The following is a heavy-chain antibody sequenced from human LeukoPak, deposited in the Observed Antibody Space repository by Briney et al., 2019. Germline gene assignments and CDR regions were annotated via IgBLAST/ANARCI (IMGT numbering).Heavy chain of an antibody. Sequence: GGSLRLSCAASGFTFSSYAMSWVRQAPGKGLEWVSAISGSGGSTYYADSVKGRFTISRDNSKNTLYLQMNSLRTEDTAVYYCAKDRVPYGATRIDYWGQGTLVTVSS. CDR2: ISGSGGST. J-gene: IGHJ4*02. CDR1: GFTFSSYA. CDR3: AKDRVPYGATRIDY. V-gene: IGHV3-23*01. D-gene: IGHD4-17*01.